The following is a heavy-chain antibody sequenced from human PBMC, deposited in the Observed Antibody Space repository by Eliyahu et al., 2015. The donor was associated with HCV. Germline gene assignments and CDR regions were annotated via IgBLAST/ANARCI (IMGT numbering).Heavy chain of an antibody. CDR2: IRSKANSYAT. J-gene: IGHJ6*02. Sequence: EVQLVESGGGLVQPGGSLKLSCAASGFTFGGSAMHWVRQAFREGAGWVGRIRSKANSYATAYAASVKGRFTISRDDSKNTAYLQMNSLKTEDTAVYYCTQDPYYYYGMDVWGQGTTVTVSS. CDR1: GFTFGGSA. CDR3: TQDPYYYYGMDV. V-gene: IGHV3-73*01.